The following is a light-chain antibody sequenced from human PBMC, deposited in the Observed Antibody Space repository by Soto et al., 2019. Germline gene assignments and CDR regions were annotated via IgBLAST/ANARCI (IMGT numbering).Light chain of an antibody. V-gene: IGLV1-40*01. CDR1: SSNIGAGYD. CDR2: GNS. CDR3: LSYDRSLSAYV. Sequence: QSVLTQPPSVSGAPGQRVTISCTGSSSNIGAGYDVHWYQQLPGTAPKLLIYGNSNRPSGVPDRFSGSKSGTSASLAITGLQAEDEADYYCLSYDRSLSAYVFGTGTKLTVL. J-gene: IGLJ1*01.